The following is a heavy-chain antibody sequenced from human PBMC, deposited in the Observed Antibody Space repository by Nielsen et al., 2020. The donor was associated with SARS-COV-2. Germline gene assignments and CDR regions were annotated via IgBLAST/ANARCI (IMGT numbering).Heavy chain of an antibody. CDR2: IYYSGST. Sequence: SETLSLTCTVSGGSISSSSYYWGWIRQPPGKGLEWIGSIYYSGSTYYNPSLKSRVTISVDTSKNQFSLKLSSVTAADTAVYYCARAAYYYDSSGYYSDAFDIWGQGTMVTVSS. D-gene: IGHD3-22*01. V-gene: IGHV4-39*07. J-gene: IGHJ3*02. CDR3: ARAAYYYDSSGYYSDAFDI. CDR1: GGSISSSSYY.